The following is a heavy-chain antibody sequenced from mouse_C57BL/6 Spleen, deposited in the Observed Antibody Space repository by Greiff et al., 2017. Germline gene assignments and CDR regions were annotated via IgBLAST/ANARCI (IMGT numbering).Heavy chain of an antibody. CDR3: ARKVDYGNYGVGAMDY. CDR1: GFTFSDYG. D-gene: IGHD2-1*01. J-gene: IGHJ4*01. Sequence: EVQRVESGGGLVKPGGSLKLSCAASGFTFSDYGMHWVRQAPEKGLEWVAYISSGSSTIYYADTVKGRFTISRDNAKNTLFLQMTSLRSEDTAMYYCARKVDYGNYGVGAMDYWGQGTSVTVSS. CDR2: ISSGSSTI. V-gene: IGHV5-17*01.